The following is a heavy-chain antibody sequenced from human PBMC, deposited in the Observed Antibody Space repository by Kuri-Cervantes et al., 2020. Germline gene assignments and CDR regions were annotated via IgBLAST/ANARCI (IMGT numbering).Heavy chain of an antibody. D-gene: IGHD4-17*01. CDR2: ISWNSGSI. Sequence: GGSLRLSCAASGFTFDDYAMHWVRQAPGKGLEWVSGISWNSGSIGYADSVKGRFTISRDNAKNSLYLQMNSLRTEDTAVYYCARVPYGDYGALFYWGQGTLVTVSS. V-gene: IGHV3-9*01. CDR3: ARVPYGDYGALFY. CDR1: GFTFDDYA. J-gene: IGHJ4*02.